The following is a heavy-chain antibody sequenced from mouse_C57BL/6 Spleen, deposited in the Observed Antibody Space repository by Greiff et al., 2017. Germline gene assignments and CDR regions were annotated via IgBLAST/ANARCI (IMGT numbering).Heavy chain of an antibody. CDR2: ISSGSSTI. V-gene: IGHV5-17*01. CDR1: GFTFTDYG. D-gene: IGHD2-4*01. J-gene: IGHJ2*01. Sequence: EVNLVESGGGLVKPGGSLKLSCAASGFTFTDYGMHWVRQAPGQGLEWIAYISSGSSTIYYADTVKGRLTIARDNAKNTLFLQMTSLRSEETAMYYCAKNYDGYFDYWGQGTTLTVSS. CDR3: AKNYDGYFDY.